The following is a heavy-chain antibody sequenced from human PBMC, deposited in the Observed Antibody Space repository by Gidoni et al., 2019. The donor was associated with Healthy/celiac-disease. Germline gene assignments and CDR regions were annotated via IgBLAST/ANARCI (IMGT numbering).Heavy chain of an antibody. D-gene: IGHD6-13*01. CDR3: ARDGARTFARWYEI. V-gene: IGHV1-69*06. J-gene: IGHJ4*02. CDR1: GGTFSSYA. CDR2: IIPIFGTA. Sequence: QVQLVQAGAEVKKPGSSVTVSCKASGGTFSSYAISWVRQAHGQGLEWVGGIIPIFGTANYAQKFQGRVTITADKSTSTAYMELSSLRSEDTAVYYCARDGARTFARWYEIWGQGTLVTVSS.